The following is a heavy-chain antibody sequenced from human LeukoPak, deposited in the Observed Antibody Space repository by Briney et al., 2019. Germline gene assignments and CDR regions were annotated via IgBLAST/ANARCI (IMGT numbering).Heavy chain of an antibody. V-gene: IGHV3-74*01. J-gene: IGHJ5*02. CDR2: IRGDGNDA. CDR1: GFTFDDYA. D-gene: IGHD3-10*01. CDR3: SRDRVLGSGSLDA. Sequence: GGSLRLSCAASGFTFDDYAMHWVRQAPGKGLVWVSRIRGDGNDATYADSVKGRFTVSRDNARSTLFLQMNRLTADDTAVYYCSRDRVLGSGSLDAWGQGTLVSVSS.